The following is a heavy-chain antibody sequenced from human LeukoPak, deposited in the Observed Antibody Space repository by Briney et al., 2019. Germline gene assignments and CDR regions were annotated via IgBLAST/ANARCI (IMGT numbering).Heavy chain of an antibody. CDR3: ARVRTIFRSGGHHQGGYYFDY. CDR1: GYTFTSYY. Sequence: GASVKVSCKASGYTFTSYYMHWVRQAPGQGLEWMGIINPSGGSTSYAQKFQGRVTITRDTSASTAYMELSSLRSEDTAVYYCARVRTIFRSGGHHQGGYYFDYWGQGTLVTVSS. D-gene: IGHD2-15*01. V-gene: IGHV1-46*01. J-gene: IGHJ4*02. CDR2: INPSGGST.